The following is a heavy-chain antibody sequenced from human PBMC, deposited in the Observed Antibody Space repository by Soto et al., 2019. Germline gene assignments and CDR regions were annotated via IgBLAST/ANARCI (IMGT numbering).Heavy chain of an antibody. Sequence: SVKVSCKASGGTFSSYAISWVRQAAGQGLEGMGGIIPIVGTANYAQKFQGRVTITADESTSTAYMELSSLRSEDTAVYYCARKPDHARVNWCDPWRQGTLVTVS. CDR1: GGTFSSYA. CDR3: ARKPDHARVNWCDP. D-gene: IGHD6-6*01. CDR2: IIPIVGTA. J-gene: IGHJ5*02. V-gene: IGHV1-69*13.